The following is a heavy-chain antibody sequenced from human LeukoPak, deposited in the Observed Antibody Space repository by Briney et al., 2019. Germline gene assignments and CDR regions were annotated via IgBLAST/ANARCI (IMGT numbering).Heavy chain of an antibody. V-gene: IGHV4-59*01. D-gene: IGHD3-3*02. CDR3: VRGAFVGFDP. Sequence: PSETLSLTCTVSGGSISSYYWSWIRQPPGKGLEWIGFVYYSGSTNYNPSLKSRVTISVDTSKNQFSLKLSSVTAADTAVYYCVRGAFVGFDPWGQGTLVTVSS. CDR1: GGSISSYY. CDR2: VYYSGST. J-gene: IGHJ5*02.